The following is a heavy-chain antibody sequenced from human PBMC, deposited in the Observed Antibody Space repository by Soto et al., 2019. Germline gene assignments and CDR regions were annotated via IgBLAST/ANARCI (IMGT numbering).Heavy chain of an antibody. CDR2: IYWDDDK. V-gene: IGHV2-5*02. Sequence: QTTLKESGPTLVKPTQTLTLTCTVSGVSLSNSAVRVGWIRQPPGKALEWLAVIYWDDDKRYSPSLKSRLTITKDHSKNQGVLSMTTVDPADTATYYCASGIVVPGTDYYAMDGWGQGTAVAVSS. CDR3: ASGIVVPGTDYYAMDG. D-gene: IGHD6-19*01. J-gene: IGHJ6*02. CDR1: GVSLSNSAVR.